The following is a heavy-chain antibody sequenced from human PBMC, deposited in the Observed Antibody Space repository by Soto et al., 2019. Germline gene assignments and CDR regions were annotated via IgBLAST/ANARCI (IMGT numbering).Heavy chain of an antibody. CDR2: INSDGSST. Sequence: GGSLRLSCAASGFTFSSYWMHWVRQAPGKGLVWVSRINSDGSSTSYADSVKGRFTISRDNAKNTLYLQMNSLRAEDTAVYYCARVPERLLEWSPTMDVWGKGTTVTVSS. CDR1: GFTFSSYW. J-gene: IGHJ6*03. CDR3: ARVPERLLEWSPTMDV. D-gene: IGHD3-3*01. V-gene: IGHV3-74*01.